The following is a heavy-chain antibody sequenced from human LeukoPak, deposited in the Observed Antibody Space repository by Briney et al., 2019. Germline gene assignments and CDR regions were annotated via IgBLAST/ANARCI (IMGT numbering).Heavy chain of an antibody. Sequence: GGSLRLSCAASGFTFSDYYMSWIRQAPGKGLEWVSYISSSGSIIYYADSVKGRFTISRDNAKNSLYLQMNSLRAEGTAVYYCARDRYSGSYPLDYWGQGTLVTVSS. J-gene: IGHJ4*02. CDR2: ISSSGSII. CDR3: ARDRYSGSYPLDY. V-gene: IGHV3-11*01. D-gene: IGHD1-26*01. CDR1: GFTFSDYY.